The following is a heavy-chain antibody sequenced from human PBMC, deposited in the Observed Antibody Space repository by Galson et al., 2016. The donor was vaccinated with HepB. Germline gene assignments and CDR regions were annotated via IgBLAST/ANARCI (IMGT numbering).Heavy chain of an antibody. CDR2: ISAYNGDT. J-gene: IGHJ4*02. D-gene: IGHD6-19*01. CDR3: ARTPRYTSGYYRVDYYFDH. CDR1: GYSFSSYG. Sequence: SVKVSCKASGYSFSSYGITWVRQAPGQGLEWMGWISAYNGDTNYAQKVQGRVTMTTDTSTSTSYMDLRSLRSDDTAVYYCARTPRYTSGYYRVDYYFDHWGPGTLVTVSS. V-gene: IGHV1-18*01.